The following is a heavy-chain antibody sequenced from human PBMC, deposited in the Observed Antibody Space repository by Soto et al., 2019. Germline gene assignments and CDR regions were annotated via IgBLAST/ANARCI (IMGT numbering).Heavy chain of an antibody. V-gene: IGHV1-3*01. CDR1: GYTFTSYA. CDR2: INAGNGNT. CDR3: ASGSAAAGSRGPYYGMDV. J-gene: IGHJ6*02. Sequence: QVQLVQSGAEVKKPGASVKVSCKASGYTFTSYAMHWVRQAPGQRLEWMGWINAGNGNTKYSQKFQGRVTITRDTSASTAYMELSSLRSEDTAVYYCASGSAAAGSRGPYYGMDVWGQGTTVTASS. D-gene: IGHD6-13*01.